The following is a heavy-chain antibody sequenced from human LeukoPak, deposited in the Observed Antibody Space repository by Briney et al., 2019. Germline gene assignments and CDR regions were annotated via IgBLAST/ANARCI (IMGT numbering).Heavy chain of an antibody. CDR2: INWNGGST. CDR3: VRDRPHSAFDP. J-gene: IGHJ5*02. CDR1: GFTFDDYG. D-gene: IGHD6-6*01. Sequence: GGSLRLSCAASGFTFDDYGMNWVRQAPGRGLEWVSGINWNGGSTGYADSVKGRFTISRDNAKNTLYLQMNSLRAEDTAVYYCVRDRPHSAFDPWGQGTLVTVSS. V-gene: IGHV3-20*04.